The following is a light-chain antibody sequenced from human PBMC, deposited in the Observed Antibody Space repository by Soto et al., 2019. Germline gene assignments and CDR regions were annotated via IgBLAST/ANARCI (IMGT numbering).Light chain of an antibody. CDR3: QQYNSITWT. J-gene: IGKJ1*01. CDR1: QTITNW. Sequence: DIQMTQSPSILSASVGDRVTITCRSSQTITNWLAWYQQKPGKAPRLLIYDASSLESGVPSRFSGSGSGTEFTLTISSLQPDDFATYYCQQYNSITWTFGQGTKVDIK. CDR2: DAS. V-gene: IGKV1-5*01.